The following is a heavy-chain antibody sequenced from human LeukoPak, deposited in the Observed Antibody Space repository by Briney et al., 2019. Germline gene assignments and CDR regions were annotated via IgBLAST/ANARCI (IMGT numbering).Heavy chain of an antibody. CDR2: ISYDGSNK. Sequence: GGSLRLSCAASGFTFSSYAMHWVRQAPGKGLEWVAVISYDGSNKYYADSVKGRFTISRDNSKNTLYLQMNSLRAEDTAVYYCAKDRRPKQGWFDPWGQGTLVTVSS. J-gene: IGHJ5*02. CDR1: GFTFSSYA. CDR3: AKDRRPKQGWFDP. V-gene: IGHV3-30*14. D-gene: IGHD1/OR15-1a*01.